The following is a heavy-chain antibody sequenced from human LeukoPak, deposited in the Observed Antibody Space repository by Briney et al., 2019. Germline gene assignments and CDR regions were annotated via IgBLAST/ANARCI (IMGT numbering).Heavy chain of an antibody. J-gene: IGHJ4*02. D-gene: IGHD6-6*01. CDR1: GFSLSPSGVG. CDR2: IYWNDDK. CDR3: AHSAEYSSPSPRVHFDY. Sequence: ESGPTLVNPTQTLTLTCTFSGFSLSPSGVGVGWIRQPPGKALEWLALIYWNDDKRYSPSLKSRLTITKDTSKNQVVLTMTNMDPVDTATYYCAHSAEYSSPSPRVHFDYWGQGTLVTVSS. V-gene: IGHV2-5*01.